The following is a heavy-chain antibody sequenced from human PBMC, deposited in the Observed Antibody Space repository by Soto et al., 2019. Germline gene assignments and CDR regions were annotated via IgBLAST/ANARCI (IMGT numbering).Heavy chain of an antibody. CDR1: GYTFSSYG. CDR2: INTANGNI. D-gene: IGHD2-15*01. CDR3: AREYCSGGRCYDVDY. Sequence: QVQLVQSGAEVKKPGASVMVSCKASGYTFSSYGISWVRQAPGQGLEWMGWINTANGNIKQTQNLQGRVTMRTDTPTSTAYMELRGVRSDDTAVYYCAREYCSGGRCYDVDYWGQGTLITVSS. J-gene: IGHJ4*02. V-gene: IGHV1-18*01.